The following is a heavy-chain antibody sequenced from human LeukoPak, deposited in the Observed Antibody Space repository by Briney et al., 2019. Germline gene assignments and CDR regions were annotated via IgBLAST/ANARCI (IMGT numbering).Heavy chain of an antibody. Sequence: GGSLRLSCAASGFTFDDYGMSWVRQAPGKGLEWVSYISSGSTIYYADSVKGRFTISRDNAKNSLYLQMNSLRAEDTAVYYCAELGITMIGGVWGKGTTVTISS. CDR1: GFTFDDYG. CDR2: ISSGSTI. J-gene: IGHJ6*04. CDR3: AELGITMIGGV. D-gene: IGHD3-10*02. V-gene: IGHV3-69-1*02.